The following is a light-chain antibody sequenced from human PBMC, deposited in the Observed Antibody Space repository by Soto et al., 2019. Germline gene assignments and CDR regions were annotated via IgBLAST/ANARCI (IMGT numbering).Light chain of an antibody. CDR1: PDISRS. J-gene: IGKJ2*01. CDR2: QAS. CDR3: QQYKSYSPYT. V-gene: IGKV1-5*03. Sequence: DIQMTQSPSTLSASVGDRVTVTCRASPDISRSLAWYQQKPGQAPKLLMYQASNLEREVPTRFSGSGSYTEFTLTISSLQPDDFATYYCQQYKSYSPYTFGQGTKLEI.